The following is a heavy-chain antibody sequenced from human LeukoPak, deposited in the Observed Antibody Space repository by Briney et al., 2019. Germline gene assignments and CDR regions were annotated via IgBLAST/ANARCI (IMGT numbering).Heavy chain of an antibody. CDR2: ISGSGGST. V-gene: IGHV3-23*01. J-gene: IGHJ3*02. D-gene: IGHD4-17*01. CDR3: AKDPSLSVTDDAFDI. CDR1: GFTFSNYA. Sequence: GGSLRLSCAASGFTFSNYAMTWVRQAPGKGLEWVSAISGSGGSTYYADSVKGRFTISRDNSKNTLYLQLNSLRAEDTAVYYCAKDPSLSVTDDAFDIWGQGTMVTVSS.